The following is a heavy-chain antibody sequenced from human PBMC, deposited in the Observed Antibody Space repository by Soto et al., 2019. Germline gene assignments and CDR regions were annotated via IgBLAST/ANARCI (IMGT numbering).Heavy chain of an antibody. CDR3: ARGNPLAAVGTF. CDR2: IWYDGSNK. CDR1: GFTFSSYG. D-gene: IGHD6-13*01. Sequence: GGSLRLSCAASGFTFSSYGMHWVRQAPGKGLEWVAVIWYDGSNKYYADSVKGRFTISRDNSKNTLYLQMNSLRAEDTAVYYCARGNPLAAVGTFWGQGTLVTVSS. J-gene: IGHJ4*02. V-gene: IGHV3-33*01.